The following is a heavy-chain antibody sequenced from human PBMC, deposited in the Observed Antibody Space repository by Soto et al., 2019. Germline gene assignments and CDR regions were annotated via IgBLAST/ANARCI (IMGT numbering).Heavy chain of an antibody. J-gene: IGHJ3*02. CDR3: ARYCSGGSCYSYAFDI. Sequence: ASVKGAWQGAGSGLPGDDGSWGRQATGQGLEWMGWMNPNSGNTGYAQKFQGRVTMTRNTSISTAYMELSSLRSEDTAVYYCARYCSGGSCYSYAFDIWGQGTMVTVSS. CDR2: MNPNSGNT. CDR1: GSGLPGDD. D-gene: IGHD2-15*01. V-gene: IGHV1-8*01.